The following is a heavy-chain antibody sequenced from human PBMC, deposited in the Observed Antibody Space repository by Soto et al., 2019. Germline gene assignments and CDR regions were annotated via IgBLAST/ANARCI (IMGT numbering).Heavy chain of an antibody. J-gene: IGHJ4*02. CDR1: GGIFSTYA. CDR2: IIPLFGTP. D-gene: IGHD3-10*01. Sequence: QVQLVQSGAEVKKPGSSVKVSCKASGGIFSTYAISWLRQAPGQGLEGMGGIIPLFGTPNYAQRFQGRVTSAADESTSKAYMELSRLRSEDTAVYYCARDRDDYGSGNYYNRIAFWGQGTLVTVSS. CDR3: ARDRDDYGSGNYYNRIAF. V-gene: IGHV1-69*01.